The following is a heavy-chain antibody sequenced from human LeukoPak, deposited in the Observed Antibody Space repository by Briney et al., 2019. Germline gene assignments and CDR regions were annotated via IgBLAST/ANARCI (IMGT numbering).Heavy chain of an antibody. CDR3: STGSGHAFDI. Sequence: GGSLRLSCAASGFTFSSYWMHWVRQVPGKGLVWVSRINSDGSSTSYADSVKGRFTISRDNAKYTLYVQMNSLRAEDTAVYYCSTGSGHAFDIWGRGTMATVSS. CDR1: GFTFSSYW. J-gene: IGHJ3*02. V-gene: IGHV3-74*01. D-gene: IGHD3-10*01. CDR2: INSDGSST.